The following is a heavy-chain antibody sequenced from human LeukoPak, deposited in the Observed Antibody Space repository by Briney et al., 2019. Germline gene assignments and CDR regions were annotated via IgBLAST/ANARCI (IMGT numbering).Heavy chain of an antibody. Sequence: ASAKVSCKASGGTFSSYAISWVRQAPGQGLEWMGGIIPIFGTANYAQKFQGRVTITADESTSTAYMELSSLRSEDTAVYYCARVLVTYSSSWYVPYYYGMDVWGQGTTVTVSS. J-gene: IGHJ6*02. D-gene: IGHD6-13*01. CDR1: GGTFSSYA. V-gene: IGHV1-69*13. CDR3: ARVLVTYSSSWYVPYYYGMDV. CDR2: IIPIFGTA.